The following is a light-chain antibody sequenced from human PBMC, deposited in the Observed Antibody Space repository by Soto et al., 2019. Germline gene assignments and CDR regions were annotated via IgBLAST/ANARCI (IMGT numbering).Light chain of an antibody. CDR3: QQYGSSFRYT. J-gene: IGKJ2*01. V-gene: IGKV3-20*01. Sequence: EFVLTQSPGTLSLSPGERATLSCRASQSVSGTYLAWYQQKPGQAPRLLIYSASTTATGIPDRFSGSGSVTDFTLSISRLEPEDFAVYYCQQYGSSFRYTFGQGTKLQIK. CDR1: QSVSGTY. CDR2: SAS.